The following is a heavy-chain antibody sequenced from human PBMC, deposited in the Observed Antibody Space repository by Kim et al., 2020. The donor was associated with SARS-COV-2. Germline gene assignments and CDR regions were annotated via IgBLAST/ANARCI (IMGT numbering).Heavy chain of an antibody. D-gene: IGHD3-10*01. CDR1: GFTFSSYE. CDR3: AREVIPGTGSGYLDY. CDR2: ISNSYTI. V-gene: IGHV3-48*03. Sequence: GGSLRLSCAASGFTFSSYEMSWVRQAPGKGLEWVSYISNSYTIYYADSVKGRFTISRDNAKNSLYLQMNNLRAEDTAVYYCAREVIPGTGSGYLDYWGQGTLVTVSS. J-gene: IGHJ4*02.